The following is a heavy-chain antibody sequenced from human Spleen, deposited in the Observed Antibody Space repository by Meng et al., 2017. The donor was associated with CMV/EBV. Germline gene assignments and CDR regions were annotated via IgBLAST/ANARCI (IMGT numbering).Heavy chain of an antibody. V-gene: IGHV1-46*01. J-gene: IGHJ4*02. Sequence: ASVKVSCKASGYTFTSYYMHWVRQAPGQGLEWMGIINPSGGSTSYAQKFQGRVTITADKSTSTAYMELSSLRSADTAVYYCARDPRFGYHYFDYWGQGTLVTVSS. CDR1: GYTFTSYY. D-gene: IGHD5-12*01. CDR2: INPSGGST. CDR3: ARDPRFGYHYFDY.